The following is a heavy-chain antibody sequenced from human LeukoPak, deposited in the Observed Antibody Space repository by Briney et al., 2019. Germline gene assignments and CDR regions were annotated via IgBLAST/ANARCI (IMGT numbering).Heavy chain of an antibody. CDR2: INPNSGGT. Sequence: ASVKVSCKASGYTFTGYYMHWVRQAPGQGLEWMGWINPNSGGTNYAQKFQGRVTMTRDTSISTAYMELSRLRSDDTAVYYRARGYYDSSGYYADAFDIWGQGTMVTVSS. CDR1: GYTFTGYY. D-gene: IGHD3-22*01. CDR3: ARGYYDSSGYYADAFDI. V-gene: IGHV1-2*02. J-gene: IGHJ3*02.